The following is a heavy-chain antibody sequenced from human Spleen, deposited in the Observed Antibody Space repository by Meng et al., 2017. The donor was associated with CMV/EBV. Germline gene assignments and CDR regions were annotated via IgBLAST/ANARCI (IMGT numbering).Heavy chain of an antibody. CDR2: IRYDGTDK. D-gene: IGHD4-23*01. Sequence: GESLKISCAASGFTFNSYGMHWVRQAPGKGLEWVAFIRYDGTDKYYVDSVRGRFTISRDNSKNTLYMQMNSLRPEDTAVYYCAKDSPLFGSNTPYFDSWGQGTLVTVSS. V-gene: IGHV3-30*02. CDR3: AKDSPLFGSNTPYFDS. CDR1: GFTFNSYG. J-gene: IGHJ4*02.